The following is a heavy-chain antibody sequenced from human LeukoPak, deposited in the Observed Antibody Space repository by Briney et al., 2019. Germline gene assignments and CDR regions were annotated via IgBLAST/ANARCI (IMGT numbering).Heavy chain of an antibody. D-gene: IGHD6-13*01. CDR3: ARGLSSSWANDAFDI. J-gene: IGHJ3*02. Sequence: ASVKVSCKASGYTFTSDDINWVRQAAGQGLEWMGWMNPNSGNTGYAQKFQGRVTMTRNISISTAYMELSSLRSEDTAVYYCARGLSSSWANDAFDIWGQGTMVTVSS. CDR1: GYTFTSDD. V-gene: IGHV1-8*02. CDR2: MNPNSGNT.